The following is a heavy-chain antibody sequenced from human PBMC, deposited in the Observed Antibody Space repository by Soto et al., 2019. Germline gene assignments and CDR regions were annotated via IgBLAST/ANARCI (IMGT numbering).Heavy chain of an antibody. V-gene: IGHV1-45*02. CDR2: ITPFNGNT. CDR3: ARDVDIVAPGDAFDI. D-gene: IGHD5-12*01. CDR1: GYTFTYRY. Sequence: SVKVSCKASGYTFTYRYLHWVRQAPGQALEWMGWITPFNGNTNYAQKFQDRVTITRDRSMSTAYMELSSLRSEDTAVYYCARDVDIVAPGDAFDIWGQGTMVTVSS. J-gene: IGHJ3*02.